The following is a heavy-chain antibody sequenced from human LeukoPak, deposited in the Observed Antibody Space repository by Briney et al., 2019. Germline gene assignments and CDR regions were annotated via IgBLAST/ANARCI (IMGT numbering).Heavy chain of an antibody. CDR2: IYYSGST. CDR1: GGSISSGGYS. CDR3: RVVTATVDY. J-gene: IGHJ4*02. V-gene: IGHV4-31*03. Sequence: SETLSLTCTVSGGSISSGGYSWSWLRQHPGKGLEWIGYIYYSGSTYYNPSLKSRVTISVDTSKNQFSLKLSSVTAADTAEYYCRVVTATVDYWGQGTLVTVSS. D-gene: IGHD5-18*01.